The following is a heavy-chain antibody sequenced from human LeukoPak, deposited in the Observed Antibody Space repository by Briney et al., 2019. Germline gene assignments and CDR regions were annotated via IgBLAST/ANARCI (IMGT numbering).Heavy chain of an antibody. J-gene: IGHJ4*02. Sequence: GGSLRLSCAASGFTFSSYAMSWVRQAPGKGLEWVSAISGSGGSTYYADSVKGRFTISRDNSKNTLYLQMNSLRAEDTAVYYCAKDSRFSSDSSGYYPDYWGQGTLVTVSS. CDR1: GFTFSSYA. V-gene: IGHV3-23*01. CDR3: AKDSRFSSDSSGYYPDY. CDR2: ISGSGGST. D-gene: IGHD3-22*01.